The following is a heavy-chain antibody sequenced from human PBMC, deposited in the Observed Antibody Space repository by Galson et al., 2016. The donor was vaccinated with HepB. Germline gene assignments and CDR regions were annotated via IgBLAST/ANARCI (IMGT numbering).Heavy chain of an antibody. CDR1: GFTFSSYA. CDR3: AKGDYYDSSGYFPFYY. J-gene: IGHJ4*02. Sequence: SLRLSCAASGFTFSSYAMSWVRQAPGKGLEWISAISGSGGSTYYADSVKGRFTISRDDSKNTLYLQMNSLRAEDTAVYYWAKGDYYDSSGYFPFYYWGQGTLVTVSS. CDR2: ISGSGGST. V-gene: IGHV3-23*01. D-gene: IGHD3-22*01.